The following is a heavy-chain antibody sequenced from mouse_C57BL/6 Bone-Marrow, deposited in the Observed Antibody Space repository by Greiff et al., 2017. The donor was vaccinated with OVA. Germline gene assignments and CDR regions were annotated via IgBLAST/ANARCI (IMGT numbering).Heavy chain of an antibody. CDR3: ARDNYSSYWYFDV. CDR1: GYTFTSYG. CDR2: IYPRSGNT. D-gene: IGHD2-12*01. J-gene: IGHJ1*03. Sequence: VQLQQSGAELARPGASVKLSCKASGYTFTSYGISWVKQRTGQGLEWIGEIYPRSGNTYYNEKFKGKATLTADKSSSTAYMALRSLTSEDSAVYFCARDNYSSYWYFDVWGTGTTVTVSS. V-gene: IGHV1-81*01.